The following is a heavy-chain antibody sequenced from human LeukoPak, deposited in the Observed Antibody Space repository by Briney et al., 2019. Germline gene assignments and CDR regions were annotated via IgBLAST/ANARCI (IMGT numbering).Heavy chain of an antibody. V-gene: IGHV3-30*18. J-gene: IGHJ6*02. CDR3: AKDRVTRYYYYYYGMDV. CDR1: GFTFSSYG. D-gene: IGHD2-21*02. CDR2: ISYDGSNK. Sequence: GGFLRLSCAASGFTFSSYGMHWVRQAPGKGLEWVAVISYDGSNKYYADSVKGRLTISRDNSKDTLYLQMNSLRAEDTAVYYCAKDRVTRYYYYYYGMDVWGQGTTVTVSS.